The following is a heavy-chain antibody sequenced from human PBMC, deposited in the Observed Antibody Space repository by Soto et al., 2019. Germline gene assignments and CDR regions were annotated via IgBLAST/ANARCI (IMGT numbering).Heavy chain of an antibody. CDR1: GFSLSDHY. CDR2: IRNQPYGYTT. J-gene: IGHJ4*02. CDR3: ADVTWHREYLP. Sequence: EVQLVASGGGLVQPGGSLRLSCVASGFSLSDHYMDWVRQAPGKGLEWLGLIRNQPYGYTTNYAASVKGRFTISRDDSKTSLFIQMDSLTAEDAAIYYCADVTWHREYLPWGQGTLVTVSS. D-gene: IGHD2-2*01. V-gene: IGHV3-72*01.